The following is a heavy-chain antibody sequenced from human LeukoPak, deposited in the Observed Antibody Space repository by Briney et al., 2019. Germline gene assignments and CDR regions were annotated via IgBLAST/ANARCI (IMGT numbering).Heavy chain of an antibody. V-gene: IGHV4-4*07. CDR3: ARENEVATRFLDY. D-gene: IGHD6-6*01. CDR2: IYTSGSN. J-gene: IGHJ4*02. CDR1: GSSINSYY. Sequence: SETLSLTCTVSGSSINSYYWSWIRQPAGKGLEWIGRIYTSGSNNYNPSLKSRVTMSVDTSKNQFSLKLSSVTAADTAVYYCARENEVATRFLDYWGQGTLVTVSS.